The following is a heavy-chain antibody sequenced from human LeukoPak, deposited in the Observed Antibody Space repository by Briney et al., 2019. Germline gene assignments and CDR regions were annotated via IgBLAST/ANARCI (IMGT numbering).Heavy chain of an antibody. D-gene: IGHD2-15*01. CDR3: ARGHADIGLNYFDY. Sequence: SETLSLTCVVYGGSFSDYYWIWIRQPPGKGLEWIGEINHSGSTNYNPSLESRVTISVDTSKNQFSLKLSSVTAADTAVYYCARGHADIGLNYFDYWGQGTLVTVSS. CDR2: INHSGST. J-gene: IGHJ4*02. V-gene: IGHV4-34*01. CDR1: GGSFSDYY.